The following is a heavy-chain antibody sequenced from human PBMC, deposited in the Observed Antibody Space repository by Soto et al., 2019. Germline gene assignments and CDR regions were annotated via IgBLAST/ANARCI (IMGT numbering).Heavy chain of an antibody. Sequence: GASVKVSCKASGGTFSSYAISWVRQAPGQGLEWMGWISAYNGNTNYAQKLQGRVTMTTDTSTSTAYMELRSLRSDDTAVYYCARCSWIQLWTPSDYYYGMDVWGQGTTVTVSS. CDR1: GGTFSSYA. CDR3: ARCSWIQLWTPSDYYYGMDV. D-gene: IGHD5-18*01. V-gene: IGHV1-18*01. CDR2: ISAYNGNT. J-gene: IGHJ6*02.